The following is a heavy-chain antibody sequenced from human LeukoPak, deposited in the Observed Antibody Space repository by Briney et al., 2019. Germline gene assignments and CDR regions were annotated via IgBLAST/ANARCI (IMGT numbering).Heavy chain of an antibody. J-gene: IGHJ4*02. CDR3: ARSIGYCSSTSCSSRLWFDY. CDR2: INPGGGST. Sequence: ASVKVSCKASGYTFTSYYMHWVRQAPGQGLEWMGIINPGGGSTSYAQKFQGRVTMTRDTSTSTVYMELSSLRSEDTAVYYCARSIGYCSSTSCSSRLWFDYWGQGTLVTVSS. CDR1: GYTFTSYY. D-gene: IGHD2-2*01. V-gene: IGHV1-46*01.